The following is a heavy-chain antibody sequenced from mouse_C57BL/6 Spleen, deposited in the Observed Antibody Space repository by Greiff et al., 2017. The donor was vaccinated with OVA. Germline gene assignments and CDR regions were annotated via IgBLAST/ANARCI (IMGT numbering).Heavy chain of an antibody. J-gene: IGHJ1*03. CDR3: ARSYGNYVGFDV. V-gene: IGHV1-64*01. CDR1: GYTFTSYW. Sequence: VQLQQPGAELVKPGASVKLSCKASGYTFTSYWMHWVKQRPGQGLEWIGMIHPNSGSTNYNEKFKSKATLTVDKSSSTAYMQLSSLTSEDSAVYYCARSYGNYVGFDVWGTGTTVTVSS. CDR2: IHPNSGST. D-gene: IGHD2-1*01.